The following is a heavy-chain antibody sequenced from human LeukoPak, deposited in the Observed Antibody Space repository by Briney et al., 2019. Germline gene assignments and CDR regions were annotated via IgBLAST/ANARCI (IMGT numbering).Heavy chain of an antibody. J-gene: IGHJ2*01. Sequence: PSETLSLTCADYGGSFSGYYWTWIRQPPGKGLEWIGSIYCSGSTCYNPSLKSRVTVSVDTSKNQFSLKLSSVTAADTAVYYCARQHDFWSGYPKGWYFDLWGRGTLVTVSS. D-gene: IGHD3-3*01. CDR3: ARQHDFWSGYPKGWYFDL. V-gene: IGHV4-34*01. CDR1: GGSFSGYY. CDR2: IYCSGST.